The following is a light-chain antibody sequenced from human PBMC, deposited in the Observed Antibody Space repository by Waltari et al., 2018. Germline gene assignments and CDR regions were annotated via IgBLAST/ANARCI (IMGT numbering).Light chain of an antibody. CDR3: SSYTSSSTFV. V-gene: IGLV2-14*01. J-gene: IGLJ1*01. CDR1: SSDVGGYNY. CDR2: DVS. Sequence: QSALTQPASVSGSPGQSITISCTGTSSDVGGYNYVSCYQQPPGQAPKLMIYDVSKRPSGVSNRFSGSKSGNTASLTISGLQAEDEADYYCSSYTSSSTFVFGTGTKVTVL.